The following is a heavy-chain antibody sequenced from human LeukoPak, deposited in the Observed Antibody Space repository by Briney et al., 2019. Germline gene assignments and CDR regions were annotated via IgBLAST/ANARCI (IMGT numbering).Heavy chain of an antibody. D-gene: IGHD6-13*01. J-gene: IGHJ6*02. CDR3: ASAWYGDQYGMDD. V-gene: IGHV1-2*06. CDR2: IRSRNDDT. CDR1: GNTVSGNY. Sequence: ASVKVSCKPSGNTVSGNYLHWVRQAPGQGLEWMGRIRSRNDDTDYVRKFQGRITLTRDTSITTVHMELSSLRSDDPAVYYCASAWYGDQYGMDDWGQGTTVTVSS.